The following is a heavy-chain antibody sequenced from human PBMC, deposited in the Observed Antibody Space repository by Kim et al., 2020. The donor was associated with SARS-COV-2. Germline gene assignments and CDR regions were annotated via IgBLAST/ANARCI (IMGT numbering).Heavy chain of an antibody. D-gene: IGHD3-22*01. CDR3: AKDYYDSSGYLSDI. CDR2: ISYDGSNK. Sequence: GGSLRLSCAASGFTFSSYAMHWVRQAPGKGLEWVAVISYDGSNKYYADSVKGRFTISRDNSKNTLYLQMNSLRAEDTAVYYCAKDYYDSSGYLSDIWGQGTMVTVSS. CDR1: GFTFSSYA. V-gene: IGHV3-30*04. J-gene: IGHJ3*02.